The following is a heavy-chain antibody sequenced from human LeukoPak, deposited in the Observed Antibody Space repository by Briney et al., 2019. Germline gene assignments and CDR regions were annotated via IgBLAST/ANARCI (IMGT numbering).Heavy chain of an antibody. Sequence: GESLKISCQGSGYSFTSYWIGWVRQMPGKGLEWMGIIYPGDSDTRYSPSFQGQVTISADKSISTAYLQWSSLKASDTAMYYCARREDSSGYSFDYWGQGTLVTVSS. CDR1: GYSFTSYW. V-gene: IGHV5-51*01. J-gene: IGHJ4*02. CDR2: IYPGDSDT. D-gene: IGHD3-22*01. CDR3: ARREDSSGYSFDY.